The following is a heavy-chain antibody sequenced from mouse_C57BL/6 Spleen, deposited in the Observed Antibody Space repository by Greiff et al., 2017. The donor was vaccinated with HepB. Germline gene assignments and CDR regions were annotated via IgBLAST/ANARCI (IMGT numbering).Heavy chain of an antibody. CDR3: ARPERFAY. V-gene: IGHV5-17*01. CDR1: GFTFSDYG. Sequence: EVQLVESGGGLVKPGGSLKLSCAASGFTFSDYGMHWVRQAPEKGLEWVAYISSGSSTIYYADTVKGRFTISRDNAKNTLFLQMTSLRSEDTAMYYCARPERFAYWGQGTLVTVSA. J-gene: IGHJ3*01. CDR2: ISSGSSTI.